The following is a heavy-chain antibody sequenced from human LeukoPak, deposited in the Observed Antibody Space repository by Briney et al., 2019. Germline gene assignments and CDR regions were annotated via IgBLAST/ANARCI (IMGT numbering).Heavy chain of an antibody. CDR3: ARGDPHADL. CDR1: GFDLNTHE. CDR2: ITISGHTK. V-gene: IGHV3-48*03. J-gene: IGHJ5*02. Sequence: PGGSLRLSCAASGFDLNTHEMNWVRRAPGKGLEWIADITISGHTKNYADSVKGRFTISRDNAGTSLYLQMNSLRVEDTGVYYCARGDPHADLWGQGTLVTVSS.